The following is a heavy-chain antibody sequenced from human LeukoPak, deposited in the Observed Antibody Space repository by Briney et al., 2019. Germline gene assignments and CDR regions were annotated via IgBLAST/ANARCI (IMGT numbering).Heavy chain of an antibody. V-gene: IGHV1-69*04. CDR3: ARVDSSGYYRGDY. CDR2: IIPILGIA. CDR1: GGTFSSYA. J-gene: IGHJ4*02. Sequence: SVKVSCKASGGTFSSYAISWVRQAPGQGLEWMGRIIPILGIANYAQEFQGRVTITADKSTSTAYMELSSLRSEDTAVYYCARVDSSGYYRGDYWGQGTLVTVSS. D-gene: IGHD3-22*01.